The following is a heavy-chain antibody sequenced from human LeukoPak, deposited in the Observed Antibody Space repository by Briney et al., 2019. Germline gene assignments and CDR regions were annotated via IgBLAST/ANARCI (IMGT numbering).Heavy chain of an antibody. CDR1: GLIFSSHD. Sequence: GGSVRLLCAVSGLIFSSHDMLGAPEARGRGREDVSFICASGVSTFYADSVKGRLTISRDNYKNTLFLQVKTLRAGDRALYYCAKRAGGTSPRPFDSWGQGTLVTVSS. D-gene: IGHD1-1*01. J-gene: IGHJ4*02. CDR2: ICASGVST. V-gene: IGHV3-23*01. CDR3: AKRAGGTSPRPFDS.